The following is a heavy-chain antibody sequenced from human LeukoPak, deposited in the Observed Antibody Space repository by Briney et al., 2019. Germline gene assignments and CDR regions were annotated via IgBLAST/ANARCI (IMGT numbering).Heavy chain of an antibody. CDR2: ITGSGEST. CDR3: ARPPGDY. J-gene: IGHJ4*02. CDR1: GFTFNSYA. V-gene: IGHV3-23*01. Sequence: GGSLRLSCAASGFTFNSYAMSWVRQTPGKGLEWVSAITGSGESTYYADSVKGRFTISRDNSKNTLYLQMNSLRAEDTAVYYCARPPGDYWGQGTLVTVSS.